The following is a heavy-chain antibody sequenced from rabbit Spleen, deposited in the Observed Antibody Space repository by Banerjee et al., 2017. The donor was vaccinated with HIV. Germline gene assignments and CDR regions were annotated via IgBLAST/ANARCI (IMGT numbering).Heavy chain of an antibody. CDR2: INASTGKP. CDR1: GFSFSSSYY. J-gene: IGHJ6*01. CDR3: ARGGGL. V-gene: IGHV1S45*01. Sequence: QEQLVESGGGLVKPGASLTLTCTASGFSFSSSYYMCWVRQAPGKGLEWIACINASTGKPVYATWASGRFTISRTSSTTVTLRMTSLTAADTATYFCARGGGLWGPGTLVTVS.